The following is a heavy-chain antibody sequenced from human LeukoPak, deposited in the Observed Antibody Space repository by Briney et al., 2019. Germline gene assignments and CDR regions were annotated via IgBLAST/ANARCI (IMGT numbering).Heavy chain of an antibody. CDR3: ARVHSSGYYFAN. Sequence: SVKVSCKSSGDTFSSYSISWVRQAPGHGLEWMGRIISLLDTPKYAPKFQDRVTITADKSTSTAYLELSSLRSEDTAVYYCARVHSSGYYFANWGQGTLVTVSS. J-gene: IGHJ4*02. CDR1: GDTFSSYS. V-gene: IGHV1-69*08. CDR2: IISLLDTP. D-gene: IGHD3-22*01.